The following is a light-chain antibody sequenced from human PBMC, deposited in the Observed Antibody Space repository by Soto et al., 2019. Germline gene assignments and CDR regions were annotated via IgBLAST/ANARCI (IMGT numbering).Light chain of an antibody. J-gene: IGLJ1*01. V-gene: IGLV1-51*01. CDR1: SSNIGNNY. Sequence: VMTQSPDSLSAAPGQKVTISCSGSSSNIGNNYVSWYQQLPGTAPKLLIYDNNKRPSGIPDRFSGYKSGTSATLGITGLQNGDEADYYCGTWDSSLSAYVFGTGTKVTVL. CDR3: GTWDSSLSAYV. CDR2: DNN.